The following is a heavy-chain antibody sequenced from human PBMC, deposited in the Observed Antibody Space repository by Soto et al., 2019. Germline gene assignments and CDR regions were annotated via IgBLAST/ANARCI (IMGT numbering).Heavy chain of an antibody. Sequence: ASVKVSFKASGYTFTSYGISWVRQAPGQGLEWMGWISAYNGNTNYAQKLQGRVTMTTDTSTSTAYMELRSLRSDDTAVYYCARDREIVVVEDAFDIWGQGTMVTVSS. CDR3: ARDREIVVVEDAFDI. V-gene: IGHV1-18*01. CDR2: ISAYNGNT. D-gene: IGHD3-22*01. J-gene: IGHJ3*02. CDR1: GYTFTSYG.